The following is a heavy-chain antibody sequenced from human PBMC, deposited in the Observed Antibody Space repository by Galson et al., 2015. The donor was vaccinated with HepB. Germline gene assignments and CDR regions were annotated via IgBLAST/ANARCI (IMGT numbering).Heavy chain of an antibody. D-gene: IGHD4-17*01. J-gene: IGHJ4*02. CDR2: ISSSTTYT. CDR3: ARVADVDYGDHSHSDY. V-gene: IGHV3-11*06. CDR1: GFTFSDYY. Sequence: SLRLSCAASGFTFSDYYMSWIRQAPGKGLEWISYISSSTTYTNYADSVKGRFTISRDNAKNSLYLQMNSLRAEDAAVYYCARVADVDYGDHSHSDYWGQGTLVTVSS.